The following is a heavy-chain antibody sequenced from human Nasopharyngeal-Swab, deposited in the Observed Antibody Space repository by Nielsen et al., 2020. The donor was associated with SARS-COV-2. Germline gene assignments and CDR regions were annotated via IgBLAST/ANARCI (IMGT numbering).Heavy chain of an antibody. Sequence: GSLRLSCTVSGGSISSSSYYWGWIRQPPGKGLEWIGSIYYSGSTYYNPSLKSRVTISVDTSKNQFSLKLSSVTAADTAVYYCARVKSGYAPGCFDYWGQGTLVTVSS. CDR2: IYYSGST. CDR1: GGSISSSSYY. D-gene: IGHD5-12*01. J-gene: IGHJ4*02. V-gene: IGHV4-39*01. CDR3: ARVKSGYAPGCFDY.